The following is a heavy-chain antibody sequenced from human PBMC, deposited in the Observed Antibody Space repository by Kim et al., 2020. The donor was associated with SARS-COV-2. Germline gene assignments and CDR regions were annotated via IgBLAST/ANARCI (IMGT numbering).Heavy chain of an antibody. V-gene: IGHV4-4*08. CDR2: IYSSGST. CDR3: ARRSGDRSTRFRWVDS. Sequence: SETLSLTCIVSGASLTSYYWSWIRQPPGKGLEWIGNIYSSGSTNYNLSLKNRVTISVETSKNKFSLGLNSITASDTAAYYYARRSGDRSTRFRWVDSWG. CDR1: GASLTSYY. J-gene: IGHJ5*01. D-gene: IGHD3-10*01.